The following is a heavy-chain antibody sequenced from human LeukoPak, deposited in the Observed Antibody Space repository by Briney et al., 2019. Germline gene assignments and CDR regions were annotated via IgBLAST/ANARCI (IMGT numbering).Heavy chain of an antibody. CDR1: GFTVSSNY. CDR2: IYSGGST. V-gene: IGHV3-66*01. Sequence: PGGSLRLSCAASGFTVSSNYMSWVRQAPGKGLEWVSVIYSGGSTYYADSVKGRFTISRDNSKNTLYLQMNSLRAEDTAVYYCARTRGYFDWLKSYYFDYWGQGTLVTVSS. D-gene: IGHD3-9*01. CDR3: ARTRGYFDWLKSYYFDY. J-gene: IGHJ4*02.